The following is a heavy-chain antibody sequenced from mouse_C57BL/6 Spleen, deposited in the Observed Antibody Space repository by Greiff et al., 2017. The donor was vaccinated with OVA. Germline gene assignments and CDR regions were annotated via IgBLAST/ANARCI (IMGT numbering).Heavy chain of an antibody. CDR2: IDPENGDT. CDR3: TTRHYYGSSYEDYFDY. CDR1: GFNIKDDY. V-gene: IGHV14-4*01. D-gene: IGHD1-1*01. Sequence: EVQLQQSGAELVRPGASVKLSCTASGFNIKDDYMHWVKQRPEQGLEWIGWIDPENGDTEYASKFQGKATITADTSSNTAYLQLRSLTSEDTAVYYCTTRHYYGSSYEDYFDYWGQGTTLTVSS. J-gene: IGHJ2*01.